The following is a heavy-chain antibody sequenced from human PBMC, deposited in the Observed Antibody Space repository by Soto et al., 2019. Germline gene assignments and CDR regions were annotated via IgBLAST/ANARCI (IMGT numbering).Heavy chain of an antibody. V-gene: IGHV3-11*01. Sequence: GGSLRLSFSASGFTLSDYYMTWILQPPVKGLEWVSYISGSGTTIHYSDSVKGRFTVSRDNARNSLYLQMNSLRAEDTAFYYCAKEPYYYDSGYWGQGTLVPESS. CDR3: AKEPYYYDSGY. D-gene: IGHD3-10*01. CDR2: ISGSGTTI. CDR1: GFTLSDYY. J-gene: IGHJ4*02.